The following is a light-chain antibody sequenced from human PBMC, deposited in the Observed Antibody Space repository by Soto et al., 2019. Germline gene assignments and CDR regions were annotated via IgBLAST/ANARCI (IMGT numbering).Light chain of an antibody. CDR1: RSILYNSNNKNY. Sequence: DIVMTQSPDSLAVSLGERATIDCKSSRSILYNSNNKNYLTWYQHKPGQPPKLLISWASTRESGVPDRFSGSGSGTDFTLTISSLRAEDVAVYYCHQYYRAPFTFGQGTKLEIK. CDR2: WAS. V-gene: IGKV4-1*01. J-gene: IGKJ2*01. CDR3: HQYYRAPFT.